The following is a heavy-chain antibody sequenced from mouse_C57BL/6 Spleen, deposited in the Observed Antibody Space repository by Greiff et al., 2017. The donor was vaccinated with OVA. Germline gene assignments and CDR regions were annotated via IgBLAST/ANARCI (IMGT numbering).Heavy chain of an antibody. V-gene: IGHV5-17*01. CDR2: ISSGSSTI. CDR3: ARDSSLHYFDY. J-gene: IGHJ2*01. D-gene: IGHD1-1*01. Sequence: DVMLVESGGGLVKPGGSLKLSCAASGFTFSDYGMHWVRQAPEKGLEWVAYISSGSSTIYYADTVKGRFTISRDNAKNTLFLQMSSLRSEDTAMYYCARDSSLHYFDYWGQGTTLTVSS. CDR1: GFTFSDYG.